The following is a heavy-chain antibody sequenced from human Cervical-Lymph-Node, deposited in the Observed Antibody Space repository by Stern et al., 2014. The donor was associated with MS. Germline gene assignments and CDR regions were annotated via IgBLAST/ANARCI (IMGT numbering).Heavy chain of an antibody. Sequence: EVQLLESGGDLVQPGGSLKLSCATSGLTFDASAMHWVRQAPGKGLERVGRIRTKANNYATAYRASLKRRFFVLRNDSINVAHLKMNDLKAGDSAIYYWSQPQERAAFDFWGRGTLVTVSS. CDR2: IRTKANNYAT. CDR1: GLTFDASA. D-gene: IGHD1-1*01. V-gene: IGHV3-73*01. CDR3: SQPQERAAFDF. J-gene: IGHJ4*02.